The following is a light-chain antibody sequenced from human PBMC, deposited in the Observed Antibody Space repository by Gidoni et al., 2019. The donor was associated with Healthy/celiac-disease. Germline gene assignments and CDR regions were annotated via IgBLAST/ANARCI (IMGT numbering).Light chain of an antibody. CDR3: QQYHGWPPWT. CDR1: QSLSGH. V-gene: IGKV3-15*01. J-gene: IGKJ1*01. Sequence: EIVLMQSPATLYVSPGERATLSCRASQSLSGHLAWFQQKLGQAPRLLIYDATTRATGTPARCSGSLSGTEYTLAITALQSEDFAIYFCQQYHGWPPWTFGQGTKVEVK. CDR2: DAT.